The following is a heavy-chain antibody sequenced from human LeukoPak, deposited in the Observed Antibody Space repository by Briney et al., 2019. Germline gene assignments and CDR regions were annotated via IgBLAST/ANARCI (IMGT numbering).Heavy chain of an antibody. Sequence: PGGSLRLSCAASGFNFSSYEMNWVRQAPGKGLEWVSYITNCGSGSTIYYAGSVKGRFTVSRDDAKNSLYLQMNSLRVEDTAVYYCAREHSSSGWGYFDYWGQGALVTVSS. D-gene: IGHD6-25*01. V-gene: IGHV3-48*03. CDR2: ITNCGSGSTI. CDR3: AREHSSSGWGYFDY. J-gene: IGHJ4*02. CDR1: GFNFSSYE.